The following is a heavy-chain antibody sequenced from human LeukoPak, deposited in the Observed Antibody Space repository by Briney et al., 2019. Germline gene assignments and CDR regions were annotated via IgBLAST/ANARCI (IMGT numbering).Heavy chain of an antibody. Sequence: SETLSLPCAVYGGSFSGYYWSWIRQPPGKGLEWIGEINHSGSTNYNPSLKSRVTISVDTSKNQFSLKLSSVTAADTAVYYCARGDYYYDSSQYFDYWGQGTLVTVSS. V-gene: IGHV4-34*01. CDR2: INHSGST. CDR3: ARGDYYYDSSQYFDY. J-gene: IGHJ4*02. CDR1: GGSFSGYY. D-gene: IGHD3-22*01.